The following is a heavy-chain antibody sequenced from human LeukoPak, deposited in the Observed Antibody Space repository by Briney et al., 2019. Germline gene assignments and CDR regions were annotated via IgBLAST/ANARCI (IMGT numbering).Heavy chain of an antibody. D-gene: IGHD6-6*01. V-gene: IGHV3-21*01. CDR1: GFTFSSYS. CDR3: ARWGGIAARPGGFL. CDR2: ISSSSSYI. Sequence: GGSLRLSCAASGFTFSSYSMNWVRQAPGKGLEWVSSISSSSSYIYYADSVKGRFTIFRDNAKNSLYLQMNSLRAEDTAVYYCARWGGIAARPGGFLWGQGTLVTVSS. J-gene: IGHJ4*02.